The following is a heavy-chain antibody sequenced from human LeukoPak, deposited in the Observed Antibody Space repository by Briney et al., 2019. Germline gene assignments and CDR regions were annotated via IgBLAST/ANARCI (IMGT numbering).Heavy chain of an antibody. V-gene: IGHV3-30-3*02. CDR2: ISYDGSTI. CDR3: AKCSTSAYTTGWCNWIDP. D-gene: IGHD6-19*01. CDR1: EFPFSTYA. Sequence: GGSLRLSRAASEFPFSTYAMHWFRQAPGKGLEWVAVISYDGSTIHYADSVKGRFTISRDNSKNTLYLQMNSLRGEDTAVYYCAKCSTSAYTTGWCNWIDPWGQGTLVTASS. J-gene: IGHJ5*02.